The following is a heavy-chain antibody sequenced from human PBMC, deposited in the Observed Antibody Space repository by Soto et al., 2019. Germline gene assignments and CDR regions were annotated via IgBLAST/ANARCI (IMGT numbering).Heavy chain of an antibody. CDR2: ISGSGGST. J-gene: IGHJ6*02. Sequence: GGSLRLSCAASGFTFSSYAMSWVRQAPGKGLEWVSAISGSGGSTYYADSVKGRFTISRDNSKNTLYLQMNSLRAEDTAVYYCAKSVSGTIIVVVLTYYYYGMDVWGQGTTVTVS. CDR1: GFTFSSYA. D-gene: IGHD3-22*01. V-gene: IGHV3-23*01. CDR3: AKSVSGTIIVVVLTYYYYGMDV.